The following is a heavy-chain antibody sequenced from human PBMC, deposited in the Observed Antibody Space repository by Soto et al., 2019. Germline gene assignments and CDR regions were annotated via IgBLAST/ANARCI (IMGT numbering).Heavy chain of an antibody. CDR1: GGTFTGYT. J-gene: IGHJ6*02. CDR2: IIPVLGVT. Sequence: QVQLVQSGAEVTKPGSSVRVSCTTSGGTFTGYTINWLRQAPGRGLEWMGRIIPVLGVTNYARKFRGRVTITAAQSTNIAFMEWSGLRSEDTAIYYCARRTYCGADCYHSNYYGLDVWGQGTTVTVS. V-gene: IGHV1-69*09. D-gene: IGHD2-21*02. CDR3: ARRTYCGADCYHSNYYGLDV.